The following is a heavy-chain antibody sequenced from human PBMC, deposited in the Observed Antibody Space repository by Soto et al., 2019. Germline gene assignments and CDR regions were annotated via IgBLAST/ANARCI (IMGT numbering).Heavy chain of an antibody. CDR3: ARGVTTVTTFDY. Sequence: SGTLSLTCAVSCCSITSGGYSCNWIRQPPGKGLEWIGYIYHSGSTYYNPSLKSRVTISVDRSKNQFSLKLSSVTAADTAVYYCARGVTTVTTFDYWGQGTLVTVS. CDR1: CCSITSGGYS. V-gene: IGHV4-30-2*01. J-gene: IGHJ4*02. D-gene: IGHD4-17*01. CDR2: IYHSGST.